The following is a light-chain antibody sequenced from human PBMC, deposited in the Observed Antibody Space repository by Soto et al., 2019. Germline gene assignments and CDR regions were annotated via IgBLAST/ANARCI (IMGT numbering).Light chain of an antibody. Sequence: QSALTQPASVSGSPGQSITISCTGTSSDVGSCNCVSWYQQHPGKAPTLMIYEVNKRPSGISNRFSGSKSGNTASLTISGLLAEDEADYYCCSSVGSPNWVFCGGTKLTVL. CDR2: EVN. V-gene: IGLV2-23*02. J-gene: IGLJ3*02. CDR3: CSSVGSPNWV. CDR1: SSDVGSCNC.